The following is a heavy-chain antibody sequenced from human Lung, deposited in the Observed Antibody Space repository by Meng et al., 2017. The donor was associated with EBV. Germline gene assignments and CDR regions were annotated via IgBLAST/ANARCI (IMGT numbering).Heavy chain of an antibody. J-gene: IGHJ4*02. CDR3: ARGGTSSAPFDY. CDR2: INYSGIT. D-gene: IGHD2-2*01. CDR1: GRSFSSSY. Sequence: QPRRGGAGLLKPPETLSPTCGVSGRSFSSSYWSWIRQPPGKGLEWIGQINYSGITNYNPSLKSRVTISVDTSKNQFSLSLNSVTAADTAVYYCARGGTSSAPFDYWGQETLVTVSS. V-gene: IGHV4-34*01.